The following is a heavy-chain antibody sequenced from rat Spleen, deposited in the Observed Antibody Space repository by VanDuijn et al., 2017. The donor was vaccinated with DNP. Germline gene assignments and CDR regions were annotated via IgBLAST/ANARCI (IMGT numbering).Heavy chain of an antibody. CDR3: ATRDYYSSYISWFAY. Sequence: EVQLVETGGGLVQPGRSLKLSCVASGFTFSSYWMYWIRQVPGKGLEWVASITSSGGTTYYPDSVKGRFTVSRDYARSTLYLQMDSLRSEDTATYYCATRDYYSSYISWFAYWGQGTLVTVSS. D-gene: IGHD1-2*01. V-gene: IGHV5-58*01. CDR1: GFTFSSYW. CDR2: ITSSGGTT. J-gene: IGHJ3*01.